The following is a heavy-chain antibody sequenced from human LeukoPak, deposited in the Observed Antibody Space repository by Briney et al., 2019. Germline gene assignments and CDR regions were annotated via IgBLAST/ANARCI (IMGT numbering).Heavy chain of an antibody. D-gene: IGHD5-18*01. V-gene: IGHV3-7*01. CDR2: INQDGSEE. J-gene: IGHJ5*02. CDR1: GFTFSAFW. Sequence: GGSLRLSCAASGFTFSAFWMTWVRQAPGKGLEWVANINQDGSEEYYVDSVKGRFTISRDNAKNSLFLQMNSLRVEDTAVYYCTRDRAAMAYGGPFDPWGQGTLVTVSS. CDR3: TRDRAAMAYGGPFDP.